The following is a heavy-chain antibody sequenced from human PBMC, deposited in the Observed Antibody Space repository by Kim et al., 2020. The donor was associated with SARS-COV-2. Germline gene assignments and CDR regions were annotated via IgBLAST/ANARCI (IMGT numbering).Heavy chain of an antibody. D-gene: IGHD3-22*01. J-gene: IGHJ4*02. Sequence: PSLKSRVTISVDTSTNQFSRKLSSVTAADTAVYYCARAPITMIVVGAFDYWGQGTLVTVSS. CDR3: ARAPITMIVVGAFDY. V-gene: IGHV4-31*02.